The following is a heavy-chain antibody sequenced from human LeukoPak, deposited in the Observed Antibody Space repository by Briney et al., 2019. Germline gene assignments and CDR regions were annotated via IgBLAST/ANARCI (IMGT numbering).Heavy chain of an antibody. CDR1: GYTFITYV. D-gene: IGHD2-15*01. V-gene: IGHV1-3*01. CDR2: LNAGNGLT. J-gene: IGHJ4*02. Sequence: ASVKVSCTASGYTFITYVMHWVRQAPGQRLEWMGWLNAGNGLTKYSQKFQGTVTITGDTSASTAYMELSSLRSEDTAVYYCATSRNSARGIDYWGQGTLVTVSS. CDR3: ATSRNSARGIDY.